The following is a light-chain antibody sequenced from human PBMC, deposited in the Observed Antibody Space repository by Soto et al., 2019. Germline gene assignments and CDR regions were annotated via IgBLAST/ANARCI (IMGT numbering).Light chain of an antibody. CDR3: MQALQTPIT. CDR2: LGS. J-gene: IGKJ5*01. V-gene: IGKV2-28*01. CDR1: QSLLHSNGYNY. Sequence: DIVMTQSPLSLPVTPVEPASISFRSSQSLLHSNGYNYLDWYLQKPGQSPQLLIYLGSNLASGVPDRFSGSGSGTDFTLKISRVEAEDVGVYYCMQALQTPITFGQGTRLEI.